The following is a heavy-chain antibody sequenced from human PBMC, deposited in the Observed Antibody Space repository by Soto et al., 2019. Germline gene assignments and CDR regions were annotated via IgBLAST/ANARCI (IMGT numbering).Heavy chain of an antibody. CDR1: GGTFSTYS. V-gene: IGHV1-69*02. D-gene: IGHD2-21*01. Sequence: QVQLVQSGAEVKKPGSSVKVSCKDSGGTFSTYSMFWVRQAPGQGLEWMGRIIPMLGVRNYAQRFQDRGTIIPYKSTATVHMELSSLKSEDTALYYCTIGSWSGEVFDIWGQGTMVTVSS. J-gene: IGHJ3*02. CDR3: TIGSWSGEVFDI. CDR2: IIPMLGVR.